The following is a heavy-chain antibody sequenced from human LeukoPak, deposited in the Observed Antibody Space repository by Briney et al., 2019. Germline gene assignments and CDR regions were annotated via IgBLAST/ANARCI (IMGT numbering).Heavy chain of an antibody. Sequence: GRSLRLSCAASGFTFSSYAIHWVRQAPGKGLEWVAVISYDGSNKYYADSVKGRFTISRDNSKNTLYLQMNSLRAEDTAVYYCAKGNDGATFEYFQHWGQGTLVTVSS. J-gene: IGHJ1*01. CDR3: AKGNDGATFEYFQH. D-gene: IGHD4-17*01. CDR1: GFTFSSYA. CDR2: ISYDGSNK. V-gene: IGHV3-30-3*01.